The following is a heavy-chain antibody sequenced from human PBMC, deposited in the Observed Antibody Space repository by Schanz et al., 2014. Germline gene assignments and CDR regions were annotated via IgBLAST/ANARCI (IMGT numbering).Heavy chain of an antibody. D-gene: IGHD6-13*01. CDR3: ATETSRSWFYNGMDV. J-gene: IGHJ2*01. CDR2: FDPKKGEA. V-gene: IGHV1-24*01. CDR1: GSIFSKLL. Sequence: QVQLVQSGAEVKKPRASVKVSCKVSGSIFSKLLMHWVRQGPAKGLEWMGGFDPKKGEAIYAQKFQGRVTMTEDTATDTAYVELSRLTSEDTGVYYCATETSRSWFYNGMDVWGRGTLVTVSS.